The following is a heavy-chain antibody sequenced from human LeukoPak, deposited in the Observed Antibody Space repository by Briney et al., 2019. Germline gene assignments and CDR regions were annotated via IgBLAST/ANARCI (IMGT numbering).Heavy chain of an antibody. Sequence: SETLSLTCTVSGGSISSSSYYWGWIRQPPGKGLEWIGSIYYSGSTYCNPSLKSRVTISVDTSKNQFSLKLSSVTAADTAVYYCARAIVVVVTAPPYWYFDLWGHGTLVTVSS. CDR2: IYYSGST. V-gene: IGHV4-39*01. D-gene: IGHD2-21*02. CDR3: ARAIVVVVTAPPYWYFDL. CDR1: GGSISSSSYY. J-gene: IGHJ2*01.